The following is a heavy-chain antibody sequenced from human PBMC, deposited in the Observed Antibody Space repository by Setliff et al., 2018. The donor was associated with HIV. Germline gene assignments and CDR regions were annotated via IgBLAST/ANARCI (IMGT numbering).Heavy chain of an antibody. J-gene: IGHJ4*02. D-gene: IGHD2-21*02. V-gene: IGHV4-4*09. CDR3: ARHGNGPYGPFGDLLYFDY. Sequence: PSETLSLTCTVSGGSMNNYYWSWIRQPPGKGLEWIGYIYTSGSTKYNPSHKSRVTISLDTSKNQFSLKLSSVTAADTAVYYCARHGNGPYGPFGDLLYFDYWGQGTLVTVSS. CDR1: GGSMNNYY. CDR2: IYTSGST.